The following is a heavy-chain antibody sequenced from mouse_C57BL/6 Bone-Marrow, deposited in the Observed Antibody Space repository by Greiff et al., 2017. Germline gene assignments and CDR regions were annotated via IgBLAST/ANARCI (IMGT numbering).Heavy chain of an antibody. CDR3: ARREVYDAY. Sequence: VQLQQPGAELVRPGSSVKLSCKASGYTFTSYWMDWVKQRPGQGLEWIGYIYPSDSETHYNQKFKDKATLTVDKSSSTAYMQLSSLTSEDSAVYYCARREVYDAYWGQGTTLTVSS. CDR1: GYTFTSYW. D-gene: IGHD2-12*01. J-gene: IGHJ2*01. CDR2: IYPSDSET. V-gene: IGHV1-61*01.